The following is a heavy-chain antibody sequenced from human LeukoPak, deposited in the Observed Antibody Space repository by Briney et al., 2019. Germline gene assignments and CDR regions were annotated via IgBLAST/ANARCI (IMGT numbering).Heavy chain of an antibody. CDR1: GFTYHHYA. CDR2: ITWNSASI. CDR3: AKDKAPLYSGYDWDLDF. V-gene: IGHV3-9*01. J-gene: IGHJ4*02. D-gene: IGHD5-12*01. Sequence: PGGSLRLSCAASGFTYHHYAIHWVRQVPGKGLEGVSGITWNSASIGYADSLKGRFTISRDNAKNSVYLQMNSLRAEVTAFYYCAKDKAPLYSGYDWDLDFWGQGTLVTVSS.